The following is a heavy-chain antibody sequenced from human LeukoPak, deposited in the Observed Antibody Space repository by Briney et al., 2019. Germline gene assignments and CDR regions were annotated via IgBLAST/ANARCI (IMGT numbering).Heavy chain of an antibody. CDR2: ISSSSSYI. CDR1: GFTFSSYS. CDR3: ARDGGVTYYDYVWGSYRPDYFDY. Sequence: PGGSLRLSCAASGFTFSSYSMNWVRQAPGKGLEWVSSISSSSSYIYYADSVKGRFTISRDNAKNSPYLQMNSLRAEDTAVYYCARDGGVTYYDYVWGSYRPDYFDYWGQGTLVTVSS. J-gene: IGHJ4*02. V-gene: IGHV3-21*01. D-gene: IGHD3-16*02.